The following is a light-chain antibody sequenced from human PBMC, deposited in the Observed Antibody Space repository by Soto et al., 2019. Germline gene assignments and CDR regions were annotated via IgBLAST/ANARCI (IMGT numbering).Light chain of an antibody. CDR1: SSDVGGYNY. CDR2: DVS. V-gene: IGLV2-14*01. J-gene: IGLJ1*01. CDR3: SSYTSSSTLV. Sequence: QSVLTQPASVSGSPGQSITISCTGTSSDVGGYNYVSWYQQHPGKAPKLMIYDVSNRLSGVSNRLSGSKSGNTASLTISGLQAEDEADYYCSSYTSSSTLVFGTGTKVTVL.